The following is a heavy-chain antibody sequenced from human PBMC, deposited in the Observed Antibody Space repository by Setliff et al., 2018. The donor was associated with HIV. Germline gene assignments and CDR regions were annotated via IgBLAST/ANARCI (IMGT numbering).Heavy chain of an antibody. V-gene: IGHV3-23*01. CDR3: AKTLYSAGGGEVFDY. CDR1: GFTLNSYA. D-gene: IGHD3-16*01. Sequence: PGGSLRLSCAASGFTLNSYAMNWVRQAPGKGLEWVSTISSSGDITLYADSVKGRFTISTDNSKGTLYLEMNSLRAEDTAVYYCAKTLYSAGGGEVFDYWGQGTLVTVSS. J-gene: IGHJ4*02. CDR2: ISSSGDIT.